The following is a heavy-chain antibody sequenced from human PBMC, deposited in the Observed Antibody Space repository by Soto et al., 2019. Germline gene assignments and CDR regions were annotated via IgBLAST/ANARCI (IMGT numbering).Heavy chain of an antibody. J-gene: IGHJ6*02. CDR3: ARGWYYGSGNTGHYYYGMDV. V-gene: IGHV4-31*03. Sequence: SETLSLTCTVSGGSISSGGYYWSWIRQHPGKGLEWIGYIYYSGSTYYNPSLKSRVTISVDTSKNQFSLKLSSVTAADTAVYYCARGWYYGSGNTGHYYYGMDVWGQGTKVTV. D-gene: IGHD3-10*01. CDR2: IYYSGST. CDR1: GGSISSGGYY.